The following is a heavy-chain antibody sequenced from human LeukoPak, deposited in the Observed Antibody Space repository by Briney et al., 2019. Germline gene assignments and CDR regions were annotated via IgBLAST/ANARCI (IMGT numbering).Heavy chain of an antibody. Sequence: ASVKVSCKASGYTFTSYGISWVRQAPGQGLEWMGWISAYNGNTNYAQKLQGRVTMTTDTSTSTACMELRSLRSDDTAVYYCARDHPQQLVIGSLDYWGQGTLVTVSS. CDR3: ARDHPQQLVIGSLDY. J-gene: IGHJ4*02. D-gene: IGHD6-13*01. CDR1: GYTFTSYG. CDR2: ISAYNGNT. V-gene: IGHV1-18*01.